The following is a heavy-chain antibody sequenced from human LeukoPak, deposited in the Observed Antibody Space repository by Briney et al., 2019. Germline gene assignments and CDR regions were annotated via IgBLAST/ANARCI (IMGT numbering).Heavy chain of an antibody. J-gene: IGHJ4*02. CDR2: IGGGDDTT. CDR3: AKTGGSSWSQFDY. V-gene: IGHV3-23*01. Sequence: PGGSLRLSCAASGFTFSNYAMSWVRQAPGQGLEWVSAIGGGDDTTYYADSVKGRFTISRDNSKNTLYLQMNSLRAEDTAVYYCAKTGGSSWSQFDYWGQGTLVTVSS. CDR1: GFTFSNYA. D-gene: IGHD6-13*01.